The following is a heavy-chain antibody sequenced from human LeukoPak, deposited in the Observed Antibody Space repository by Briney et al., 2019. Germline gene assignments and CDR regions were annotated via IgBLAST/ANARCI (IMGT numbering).Heavy chain of an antibody. Sequence: SETLSLTCTVSGGSISSYYWSWIRQPPGKRLEWIGYIYYSGISSYNPSLKSRVTMSVDTSKNQFSLRLSSVTAADTAVYYCARGRVGPTPYHFDYWGQGTLVTVSS. D-gene: IGHD1-26*01. J-gene: IGHJ4*02. CDR3: ARGRVGPTPYHFDY. CDR2: IYYSGIS. V-gene: IGHV4-59*01. CDR1: GGSISSYY.